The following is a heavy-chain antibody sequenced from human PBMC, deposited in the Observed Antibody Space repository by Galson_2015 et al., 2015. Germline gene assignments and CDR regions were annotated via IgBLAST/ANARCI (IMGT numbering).Heavy chain of an antibody. V-gene: IGHV3-53*01. CDR2: LSKTDTA. CDR3: ARGRGFIFDD. J-gene: IGHJ4*02. Sequence: SLRLSCAASGFTASSNYVAWFRQAPGKGLEWVSVLSKTDTAYYVDSVRGRFTISRDNSKNTVYLQMDYLTVDDTAVYYCARGRGFIFDDWGQRTLGTVSS. CDR1: GFTASSNY. D-gene: IGHD3-10*01.